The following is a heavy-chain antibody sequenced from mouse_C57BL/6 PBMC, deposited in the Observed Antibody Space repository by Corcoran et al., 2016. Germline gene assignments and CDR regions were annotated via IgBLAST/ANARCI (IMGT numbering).Heavy chain of an antibody. Sequence: QVQLQQSGAELVKPGASVKISCKASGYAFSSYWMNWVKQRPGKGLEWIGQIYPGDGDTSYNQKFKGKATLTVDKSSSTAYMELRSLTSEDSAVYYCAGLGYAMDYWGQGTSVTVSS. CDR3: AGLGYAMDY. CDR1: GYAFSSYW. CDR2: IYPGDGDT. V-gene: IGHV1-80*01. D-gene: IGHD4-1*01. J-gene: IGHJ4*01.